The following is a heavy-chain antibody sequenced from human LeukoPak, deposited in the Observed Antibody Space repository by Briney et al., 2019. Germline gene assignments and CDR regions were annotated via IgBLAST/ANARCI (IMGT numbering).Heavy chain of an antibody. J-gene: IGHJ4*02. V-gene: IGHV3-30*03. D-gene: IGHD3-22*01. CDR3: ARKGSSGYYAGFDY. Sequence: GGSLRLSCAASGFTFSSYGMHWVRQAPGKGLEWVAVISYDGSNKYYADSVKGRFTISRDNAKNSLYLQMNSMRAEDTAVYYCARKGSSGYYAGFDYWGQGTLVTVSS. CDR2: ISYDGSNK. CDR1: GFTFSSYG.